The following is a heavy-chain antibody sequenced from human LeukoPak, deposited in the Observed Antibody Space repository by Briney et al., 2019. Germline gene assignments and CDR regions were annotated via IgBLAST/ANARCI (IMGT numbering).Heavy chain of an antibody. V-gene: IGHV1-24*01. Sequence: ASVKVSCKVSGYTLTELSMHWVRQAPGKGLEWMGGFDPEDGETIYAQKFQGRVTMTEDTSTDTAYMELSSLRSEDTAVYYCARDQGYCGGDCYSVYYYYGMDVWGQGTTVTVSS. CDR1: GYTLTELS. J-gene: IGHJ6*02. D-gene: IGHD2-21*02. CDR3: ARDQGYCGGDCYSVYYYYGMDV. CDR2: FDPEDGET.